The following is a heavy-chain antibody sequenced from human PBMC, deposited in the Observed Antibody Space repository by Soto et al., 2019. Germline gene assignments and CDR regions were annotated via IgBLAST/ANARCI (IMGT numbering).Heavy chain of an antibody. Sequence: GGSLRLSCAASGFTFSSYAMHWVRQAPGKGLEWVAVISYDGSNKYYADSVKGRFTISRDNSKNTLYLQMNSLRAEDTAVYYCAREVGHGWFDPWGQGTLVTVS. CDR2: ISYDGSNK. CDR3: AREVGHGWFDP. J-gene: IGHJ5*02. CDR1: GFTFSSYA. V-gene: IGHV3-30*14.